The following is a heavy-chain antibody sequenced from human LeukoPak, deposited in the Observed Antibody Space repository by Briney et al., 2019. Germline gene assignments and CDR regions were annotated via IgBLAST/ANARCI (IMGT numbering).Heavy chain of an antibody. CDR1: GFTFDDYA. CDR2: ISWNSGSI. J-gene: IGHJ4*02. D-gene: IGHD5-18*01. V-gene: IGHV3-9*01. CDR3: AKDRTAMVTQYYFDY. Sequence: PGGSLRLSCAASGFTFDDYAMHWVQQAPGKGLEWVSGISWNSGSIGYADPVKGRFTISRDNAKNSLYLQMNSLRAEDTALYYCAKDRTAMVTQYYFDYWGQGTLVTVSS.